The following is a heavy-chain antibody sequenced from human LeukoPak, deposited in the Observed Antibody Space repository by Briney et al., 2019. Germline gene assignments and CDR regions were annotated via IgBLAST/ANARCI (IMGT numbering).Heavy chain of an antibody. D-gene: IGHD4-17*01. Sequence: ASVKVSCKASGFTFTSSAMQWVRQARGQRLEWIGWIVVGSGNTNYAQKFQERVTITRDMSTSTAYMELNSLRSEDTAVYYCAAGGHDYGDPSLDYWGQGTLVTVSS. V-gene: IGHV1-58*02. CDR3: AAGGHDYGDPSLDY. CDR2: IVVGSGNT. J-gene: IGHJ4*02. CDR1: GFTFTSSA.